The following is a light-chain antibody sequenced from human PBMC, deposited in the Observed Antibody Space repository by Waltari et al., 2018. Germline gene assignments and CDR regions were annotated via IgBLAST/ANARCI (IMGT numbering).Light chain of an antibody. CDR1: QGISSY. Sequence: AIRMTQPPPPFSPSTGARATIPCRAIQGISSYLAWYQQKPGKAPKLLIYAASTLQSGVPSRFSGSGSGTDFTLTISCLQSEDFATYYCQQYYSYPRTFGQGTKVEIK. CDR2: AAS. J-gene: IGKJ1*01. V-gene: IGKV1-8*01. CDR3: QQYYSYPRT.